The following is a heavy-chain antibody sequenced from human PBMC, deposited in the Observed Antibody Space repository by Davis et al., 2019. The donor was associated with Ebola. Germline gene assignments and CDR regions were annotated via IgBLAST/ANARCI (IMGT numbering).Heavy chain of an antibody. CDR3: AREELWLQRYYFDY. J-gene: IGHJ4*02. CDR1: GYTFTGYY. CDR2: INPNSGGT. V-gene: IGHV1-2*02. Sequence: ASVKVSCKASGYTFTGYYMHWVRQAPGQGLEWMGWINPNSGGTNYAQKFQGRVTMTRDTSISTAYMELSRLRSDDTAVYYCAREELWLQRYYFDYWGQGTLVTVSS. D-gene: IGHD5-18*01.